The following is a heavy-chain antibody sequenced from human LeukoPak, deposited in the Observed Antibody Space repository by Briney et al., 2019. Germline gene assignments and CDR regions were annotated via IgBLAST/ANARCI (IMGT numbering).Heavy chain of an antibody. CDR1: GYTLTELS. V-gene: IGHV1-24*01. CDR3: ARERGYQLPRGDAFDI. D-gene: IGHD2-2*01. Sequence: VASVKVSCKVSGYTLTELSMHWVRQAPGKGLEWMGGFDPEDGETIYAQKFQGRVTMTEVTSTDTAYMELNSLRSDDTAVYYCARERGYQLPRGDAFDIWGQGTMVTVSS. J-gene: IGHJ3*02. CDR2: FDPEDGET.